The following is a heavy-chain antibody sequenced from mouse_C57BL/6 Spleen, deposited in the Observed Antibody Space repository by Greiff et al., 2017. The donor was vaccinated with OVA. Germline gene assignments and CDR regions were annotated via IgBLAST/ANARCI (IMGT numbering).Heavy chain of an antibody. J-gene: IGHJ4*01. CDR1: GYSLTSGYY. Sequence: ESGPGLVKPSQSLSLTCSVTGYSLTSGYYWNWIRQFPGKKLEWLGYISYDGSNNYNPSLKNRISITRDTSKNQFFLKLNSVTTEDKATYYCARVDGYFYYYAMDYWGQGTSVTVSS. D-gene: IGHD2-3*01. V-gene: IGHV3-6*01. CDR3: ARVDGYFYYYAMDY. CDR2: ISYDGSN.